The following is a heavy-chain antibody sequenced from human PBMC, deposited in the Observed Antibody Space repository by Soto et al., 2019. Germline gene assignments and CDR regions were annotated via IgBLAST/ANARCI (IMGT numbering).Heavy chain of an antibody. CDR3: ASGGSCYSRYCYFDY. V-gene: IGHV4-59*01. CDR2: IYYSGST. J-gene: IGHJ4*02. Sequence: SETLSLTCTVSGCSISSYYWSWIRQPPGKGLEWIGYIYYSGSTNYNPSLKSRVTISVDTSKNQFSLKLSSVTAADTAVYYCASGGSCYSRYCYFDYWGQGTLVTVSS. CDR1: GCSISSYY. D-gene: IGHD2-15*01.